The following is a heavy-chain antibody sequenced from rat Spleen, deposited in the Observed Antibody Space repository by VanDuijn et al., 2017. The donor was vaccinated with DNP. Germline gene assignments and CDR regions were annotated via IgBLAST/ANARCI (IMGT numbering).Heavy chain of an antibody. CDR1: GFTFSNCG. V-gene: IGHV5-29*01. CDR3: ATRYSGDDLDY. Sequence: EVQLVESGGDLVQPGRSLKLSCAASGFTFSNCGMAWVRQAPKKGLEWVATINTSGGRTYYRDSVQGRFTISRDNAKSTLYLQMDSLRSEDTATYYCATRYSGDDLDYWGQGVMVTVSS. D-gene: IGHD1-7*01. CDR2: INTSGGRT. J-gene: IGHJ2*01.